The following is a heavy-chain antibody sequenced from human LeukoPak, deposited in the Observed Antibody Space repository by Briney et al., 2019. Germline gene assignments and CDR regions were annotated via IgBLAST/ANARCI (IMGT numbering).Heavy chain of an antibody. V-gene: IGHV3-64D*06. CDR1: GFTFSTLP. Sequence: GGSLRLSCSASGFTFSTLPMHWVRQAPGKGLEYVSGSSSNGGSTYYADSAKGRFIIPRDNSKNTLYLQMSSLRPEDTAVYYCVNQISGWVYWGQGTLVTVSP. D-gene: IGHD6-19*01. CDR3: VNQISGWVY. J-gene: IGHJ4*02. CDR2: SSSNGGST.